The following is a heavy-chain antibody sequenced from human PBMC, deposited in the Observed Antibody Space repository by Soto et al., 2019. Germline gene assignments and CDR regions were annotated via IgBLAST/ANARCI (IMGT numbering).Heavy chain of an antibody. Sequence: QVHLQESGPDLVRPSETLSLTCSFSGGSISSDNWWSWVRQPPGVGLEWIGEIYHSGNTNYNPSLKSRVSMSVDKSKNQFSLKVTSVTAADTALYYCARLSASSKLRGVVINWGQGTLVTVSS. J-gene: IGHJ4*02. CDR3: ARLSASSKLRGVVIN. CDR2: IYHSGNT. V-gene: IGHV4-4*02. D-gene: IGHD3-10*01. CDR1: GGSISSDNW.